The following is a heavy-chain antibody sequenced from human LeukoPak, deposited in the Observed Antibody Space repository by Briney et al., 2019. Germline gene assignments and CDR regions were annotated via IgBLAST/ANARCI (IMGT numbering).Heavy chain of an antibody. J-gene: IGHJ3*02. CDR2: KYYSGST. CDR1: GGSMRSYY. D-gene: IGHD1-26*01. Sequence: SETLSLTCAVSGGSMRSYYWSWIRQPPGKGLEWLGYKYYSGSTNYNPSLKSRVTISLDTSKNQFSLKLSSVTAADTAVYYCARRRASLSGNYYNGFDMWGQGTMVTVSS. CDR3: ARRRASLSGNYYNGFDM. V-gene: IGHV4-59*08.